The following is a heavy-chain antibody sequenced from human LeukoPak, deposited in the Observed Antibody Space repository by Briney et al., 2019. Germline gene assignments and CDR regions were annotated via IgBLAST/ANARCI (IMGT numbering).Heavy chain of an antibody. D-gene: IGHD2-2*01. CDR3: ARGSVVVPAANDY. CDR1: GYPFRNYD. J-gene: IGHJ4*02. V-gene: IGHV1-8*01. CDR2: INPHSGKT. Sequence: ASVKVSCKTSGYPFRNYDINWVRQATGQGLEWMGWINPHSGKTGYAQKFQGRVTMTTDTSANTAYMDLSSLRSEDTAVYYCARGSVVVPAANDYWGQGTLVTVSS.